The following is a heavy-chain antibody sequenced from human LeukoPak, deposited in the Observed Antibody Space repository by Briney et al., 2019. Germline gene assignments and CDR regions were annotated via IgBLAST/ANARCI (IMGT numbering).Heavy chain of an antibody. D-gene: IGHD1-26*01. Sequence: SVKVSCQTSGGTFTSYAITWVRQAPGQGLEWMGKIIPISGTTNYAQKFQGRVTFTADESTSTAYMELSSLRSEDTALYYCARKLRLGGNWFDPWGQGTLVTVSS. CDR2: IIPISGTT. CDR3: ARKLRLGGNWFDP. CDR1: GGTFTSYA. V-gene: IGHV1-69*13. J-gene: IGHJ5*02.